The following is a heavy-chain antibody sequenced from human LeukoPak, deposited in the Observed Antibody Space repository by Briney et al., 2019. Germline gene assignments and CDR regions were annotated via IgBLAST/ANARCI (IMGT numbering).Heavy chain of an antibody. CDR3: ARADTSGYYYYVY. Sequence: PSETLSLTCTVSGGSISSYYWGWIRQPPGKGLEWIGYIYYSGSTNYNPSLKSRVTISVDTSKNQFSLKLSSVTAADTAVYYCARADTSGYYYYVYWGQGTLVTVSS. CDR2: IYYSGST. D-gene: IGHD3-22*01. J-gene: IGHJ4*02. V-gene: IGHV4-59*01. CDR1: GGSISSYY.